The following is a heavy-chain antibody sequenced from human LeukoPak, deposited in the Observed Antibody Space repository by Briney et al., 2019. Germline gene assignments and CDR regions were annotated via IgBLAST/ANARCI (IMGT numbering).Heavy chain of an antibody. J-gene: IGHJ4*02. CDR1: GFTFSTYS. Sequence: GGSLRLSCAASGFTFSTYSMNWVRQAPGKGLEWVSFISSSSSAIYYADSVKGRFTISRDNAKNSLYLQMNSLRGEDTAVYYCARGSSGLGFDYWGQGTLVTVSS. V-gene: IGHV3-48*01. CDR3: ARGSSGLGFDY. CDR2: ISSSSSAI. D-gene: IGHD6-19*01.